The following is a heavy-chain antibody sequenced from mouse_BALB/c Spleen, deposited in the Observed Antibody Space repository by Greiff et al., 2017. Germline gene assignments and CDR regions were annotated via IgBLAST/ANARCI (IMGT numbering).Heavy chain of an antibody. D-gene: IGHD2-4*01. CDR1: GFTFTDYY. V-gene: IGHV7-3*02. CDR3: ARMINYAMDY. Sequence: EVKLVESGGGLVQPGGSLRLSCATSGFTFTDYYMSWVRQPPGKALEWLGFIRNKANGYTTEYSASVKGRFTISRDNSQSILYLQMNTLRAEDSATYYCARMINYAMDYWGQGTSVTVSS. CDR2: IRNKANGYTT. J-gene: IGHJ4*01.